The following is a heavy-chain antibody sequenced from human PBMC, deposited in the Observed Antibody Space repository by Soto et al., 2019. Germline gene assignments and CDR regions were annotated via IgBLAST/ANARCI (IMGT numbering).Heavy chain of an antibody. J-gene: IGHJ5*02. CDR2: FDPEDHET. V-gene: IGHV1-24*01. Sequence: ASGRGPCRVSGSTIRDISMHWGRKTPGKGLEWMGGFDPEDHETFYTQEFQGSVAMTEDTATEKAHMELRSLRPEDTAVYYCAKVASKQYDYDGNGFDVWGQGTPVTVSS. CDR1: GSTIRDIS. CDR3: AKVASKQYDYDGNGFDV. D-gene: IGHD3-22*01.